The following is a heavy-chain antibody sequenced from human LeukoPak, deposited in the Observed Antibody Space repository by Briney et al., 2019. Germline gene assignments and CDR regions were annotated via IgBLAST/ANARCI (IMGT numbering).Heavy chain of an antibody. J-gene: IGHJ5*02. CDR1: GYSFTSYW. CDR3: ARARSGYCSSPSCYWVGWFDP. V-gene: IGHV5-51*01. Sequence: GESLKISRKGSGYSFTSYWIGWVRQMPGKGLEWMGIISPGDSDTRYSPSFQGQVTISADKSIRTAYLQWSSLKASDTAMYYCARARSGYCSSPSCYWVGWFDPWGQGTLVTVSS. CDR2: ISPGDSDT. D-gene: IGHD2-2*03.